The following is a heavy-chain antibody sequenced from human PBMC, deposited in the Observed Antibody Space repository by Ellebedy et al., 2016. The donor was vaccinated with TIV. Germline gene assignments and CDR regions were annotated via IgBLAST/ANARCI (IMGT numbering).Heavy chain of an antibody. CDR2: ISTSSSYI. Sequence: GESLKISCAASGFTFSSYTLNWVRQAPGKGLEWVSSISTSSSYIYYADSVKGRFTISRDNAKNSLFLQMTSLRAEDTAVYYCAREGDTAMVHGLDVWGQGTAVTVSS. CDR1: GFTFSSYT. D-gene: IGHD5-18*01. CDR3: AREGDTAMVHGLDV. J-gene: IGHJ6*02. V-gene: IGHV3-21*01.